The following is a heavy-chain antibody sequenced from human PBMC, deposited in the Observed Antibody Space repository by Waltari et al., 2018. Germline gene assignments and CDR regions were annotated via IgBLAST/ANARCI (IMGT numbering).Heavy chain of an antibody. Sequence: QVHLQQWGAGFLQPSETLSLTCAVYGGSFRGYYWGWVRQPPGKGLEWIGEINQSPNSNYNPSLRSRVSMSVDTSKNQFSLKLSSVTAADTAVYYCVRLEDCTGPGGNCYSGDPFAMDVWGQGATVTVSS. CDR3: VRLEDCTGPGGNCYSGDPFAMDV. V-gene: IGHV4-34*01. D-gene: IGHD2-15*01. CDR1: GGSFRGYY. J-gene: IGHJ6*02. CDR2: INQSPNS.